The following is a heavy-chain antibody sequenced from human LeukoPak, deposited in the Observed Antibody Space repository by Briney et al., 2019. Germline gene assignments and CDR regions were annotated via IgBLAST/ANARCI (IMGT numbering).Heavy chain of an antibody. V-gene: IGHV3-21*01. D-gene: IGHD6-25*01. CDR1: GFTVSDNY. CDR2: ISSSSSYI. CDR3: ARDLARGLDY. J-gene: IGHJ4*02. Sequence: GGSLRLSCAASGFTVSDNYMSWVRQAPGKGLDWVSSISSSSSYIYYADSVKGRFTISRDNAKNSLYLQMNSLRAEDTAVYYCARDLARGLDYWGQGTLVTVSS.